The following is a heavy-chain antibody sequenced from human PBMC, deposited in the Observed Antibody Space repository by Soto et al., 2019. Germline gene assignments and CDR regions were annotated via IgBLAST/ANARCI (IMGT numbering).Heavy chain of an antibody. V-gene: IGHV3-30-3*01. CDR1: GFTFSSYA. CDR3: ARAVEVLRYFVG. D-gene: IGHD3-9*01. Sequence: GGSLRLSCAASGFTFSSYAMHWVRQAPGKGLEWVAVISYDGSNKYYADSVKGRFTISRDNSKNTLYLQMNSLRAEDTAVYYCARAVEVLRYFVGWGQGTLVTVSS. CDR2: ISYDGSNK. J-gene: IGHJ4*02.